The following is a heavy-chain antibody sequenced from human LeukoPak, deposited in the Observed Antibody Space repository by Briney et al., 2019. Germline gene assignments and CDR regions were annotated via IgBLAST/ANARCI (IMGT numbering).Heavy chain of an antibody. CDR1: GFTLSSYA. D-gene: IGHD5-12*01. J-gene: IGHJ4*02. CDR2: ISGSGDST. Sequence: GGSLRLSCSASGFTLSSYAMIWVRQAPGKGLEWVSTISGSGDSTYYADSVKGRFTISRDNSRNTLYLQMKTLRAADTAVYYCAKHSYRVDSFTDYWGQGTLVTVSS. V-gene: IGHV3-23*01. CDR3: AKHSYRVDSFTDY.